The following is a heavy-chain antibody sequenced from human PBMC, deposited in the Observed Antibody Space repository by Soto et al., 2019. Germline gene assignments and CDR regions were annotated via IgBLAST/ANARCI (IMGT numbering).Heavy chain of an antibody. D-gene: IGHD3-22*01. J-gene: IGHJ5*02. Sequence: PSETLSLTCAVYGGSFSGYYCIWIRHPPCKGLEWIGEINHSGSTNYNPSLKSRVTISVDTSKNQFSLKLSSVTAADTAVYYCARTYDSSGYYYGAPCWFDPWGQGTLVTVSS. V-gene: IGHV4-34*01. CDR1: GGSFSGYY. CDR2: INHSGST. CDR3: ARTYDSSGYYYGAPCWFDP.